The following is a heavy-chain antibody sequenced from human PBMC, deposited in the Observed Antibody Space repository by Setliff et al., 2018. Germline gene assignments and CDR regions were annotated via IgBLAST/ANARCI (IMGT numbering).Heavy chain of an antibody. V-gene: IGHV3-23*01. J-gene: IGHJ4*02. CDR1: GFIFSNFG. D-gene: IGHD4-17*01. CDR2: ISGSGGST. Sequence: HPGGSLRLSCGASGFIFSNFGMHWVRQAPGKGLEWVAAISGSGGSTYYADSVKGRFTISRDNSKNTLYLQMNSLRAEDTAVYYCAKGSTYYGGNFDYWGQGTLVTVSS. CDR3: AKGSTYYGGNFDY.